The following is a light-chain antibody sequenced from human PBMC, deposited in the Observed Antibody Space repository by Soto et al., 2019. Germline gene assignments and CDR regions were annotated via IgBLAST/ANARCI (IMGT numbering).Light chain of an antibody. CDR3: CSYAGSSPYV. Sequence: QSALTQPASVSGSPGQSITISCTGTSSDVGNYNLVSWYQHHPGKAPNLMISEVTKRPSGVSDRFSGSKSGNTASLTISGLQAEDEADYYFCSYAGSSPYVFGTGTKLTVL. J-gene: IGLJ1*01. CDR2: EVT. V-gene: IGLV2-23*02. CDR1: SSDVGNYNL.